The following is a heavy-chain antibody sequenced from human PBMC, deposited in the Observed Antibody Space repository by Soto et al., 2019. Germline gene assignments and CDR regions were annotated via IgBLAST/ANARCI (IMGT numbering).Heavy chain of an antibody. CDR1: GFTFSSYG. Sequence: PGGSLRLSCAASGFTFSSYGMHWVRQAPGKGLEWVAVIWYDGSNKYYADSVKGRFTISRDNSKNTLYLQMNSLRAEDTAVYYCARDSGPLVRWKFDYWGQGTLVTVSS. D-gene: IGHD6-13*01. J-gene: IGHJ4*02. CDR3: ARDSGPLVRWKFDY. CDR2: IWYDGSNK. V-gene: IGHV3-33*01.